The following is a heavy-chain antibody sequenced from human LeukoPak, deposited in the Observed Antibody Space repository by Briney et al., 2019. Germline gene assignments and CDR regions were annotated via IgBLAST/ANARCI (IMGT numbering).Heavy chain of an antibody. Sequence: ASVKVSCKASGYTFTSYGISWVRQAPGQGLEWMGWISAYNGNTNYAQKLQGRVTMTTDTSTSTAYMELRSLRSDDTAVYYCARDRCTNGVCYQDAFDIWGQGTMVTVSS. J-gene: IGHJ3*02. CDR3: ARDRCTNGVCYQDAFDI. CDR1: GYTFTSYG. D-gene: IGHD2-8*01. CDR2: ISAYNGNT. V-gene: IGHV1-18*01.